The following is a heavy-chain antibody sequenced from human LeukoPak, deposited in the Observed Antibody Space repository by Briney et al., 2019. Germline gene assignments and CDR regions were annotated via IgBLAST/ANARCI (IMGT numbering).Heavy chain of an antibody. CDR1: GGSISNKY. Sequence: SETLSLTCTVSGGSISNKYWSWIRQPPGKGLEWIGYIYYSGSTNYNPSLKSRVTILVDTSKNQFSLKLSSVTAADTAVYFCAKGLRYLSFNDAFDIWGQGTMVTVSS. J-gene: IGHJ3*02. CDR3: AKGLRYLSFNDAFDI. V-gene: IGHV4-59*01. D-gene: IGHD3-9*01. CDR2: IYYSGST.